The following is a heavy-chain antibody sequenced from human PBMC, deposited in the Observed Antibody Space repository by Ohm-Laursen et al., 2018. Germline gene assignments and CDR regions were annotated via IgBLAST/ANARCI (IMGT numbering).Heavy chain of an antibody. V-gene: IGHV3-21*01. CDR1: GFTFSSYS. J-gene: IGHJ4*02. CDR3: ARGAGYCSSTSCPPDY. Sequence: LSLTCAASGFTFSSYSMNWVRQAPGKGLEWVSSISSSSYIYYADSVKGRFTISRDNAKNSLYLQMNSLRAEDTAVYYCARGAGYCSSTSCPPDYWGQGTLVTVSS. D-gene: IGHD2-2*01. CDR2: ISSSSYI.